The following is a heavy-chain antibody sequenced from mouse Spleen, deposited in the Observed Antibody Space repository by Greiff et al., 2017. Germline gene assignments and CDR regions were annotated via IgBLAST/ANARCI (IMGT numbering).Heavy chain of an antibody. J-gene: IGHJ4*01. D-gene: IGHD2-1*01. V-gene: IGHV5-9-3*01. CDR3: ARPDGNYAMDY. CDR2: ISSGGSYT. CDR1: GFTFSSYA. Sequence: EVQGVESGGGLVKPGGSLKLSCAASGFTFSSYAMSWVRQTPEKRLEWVATISSGGSYTYYPDSVKGRFTISRDNAKNTLYLQMSSLRSEDTAMYYCARPDGNYAMDYWGQGTSVTVSS.